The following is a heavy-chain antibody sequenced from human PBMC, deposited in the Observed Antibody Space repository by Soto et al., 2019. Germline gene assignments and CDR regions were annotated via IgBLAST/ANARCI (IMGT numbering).Heavy chain of an antibody. V-gene: IGHV3-21*01. CDR2: ISSSSSYI. J-gene: IGHJ4*02. CDR1: GFTFSSYS. D-gene: IGHD4-17*01. CDR3: AMYGDYVVPYFDY. Sequence: EVQLVESGGGLVKPGGSLRLSCAASGFTFSSYSMNWVRQAPGKGLEWVSSISSSSSYIYYADSVKGRFTISRDNAKNSLYLQMNSLRAEDTAVYYCAMYGDYVVPYFDYWGQGTLVTVSS.